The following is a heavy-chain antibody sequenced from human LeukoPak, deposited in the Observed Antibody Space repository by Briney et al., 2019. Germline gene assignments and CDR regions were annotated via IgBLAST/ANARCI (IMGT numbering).Heavy chain of an antibody. CDR2: INHSGSA. V-gene: IGHV4-34*01. D-gene: IGHD3-10*01. CDR1: GGSISSYY. Sequence: SETLSLTCTVSGGSISSYYWSWIRQPPGKGLEWIGEINHSGSANYNPSLKSRVTISVDTSKNQFSLKLSSVTAADTAVYYCARVGYGSGKGGYWGQGTLVTVSS. J-gene: IGHJ4*02. CDR3: ARVGYGSGKGGY.